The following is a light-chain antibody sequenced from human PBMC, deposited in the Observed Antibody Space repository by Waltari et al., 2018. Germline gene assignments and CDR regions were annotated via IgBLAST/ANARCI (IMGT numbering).Light chain of an antibody. V-gene: IGKV1-5*03. CDR2: QAS. Sequence: DIQMTQSPSTLSASVGDRVTITCRTSQGISSWLAWYQQTPGKAPKLLIYQASTLESGVPSRFSGSGSGTEFTLTISSLQPDDSATYYCQQYDHYPGTFGQGTKVELK. J-gene: IGKJ1*01. CDR1: QGISSW. CDR3: QQYDHYPGT.